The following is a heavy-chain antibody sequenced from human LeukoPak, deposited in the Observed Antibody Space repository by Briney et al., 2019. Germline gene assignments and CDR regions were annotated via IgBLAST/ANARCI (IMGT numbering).Heavy chain of an antibody. CDR3: ARDTNNGLDV. J-gene: IGHJ6*02. Sequence: PGGSLRLSCAASGFTFSSYAMHWVRQAPGKGLEWVAVISYDGSNKYYADSVKGRFTISRDNSKNTLYLQMNSLRAEDTAVYYCARDTNNGLDVWGRGTTVTVS. CDR1: GFTFSSYA. V-gene: IGHV3-30-3*01. D-gene: IGHD1-14*01. CDR2: ISYDGSNK.